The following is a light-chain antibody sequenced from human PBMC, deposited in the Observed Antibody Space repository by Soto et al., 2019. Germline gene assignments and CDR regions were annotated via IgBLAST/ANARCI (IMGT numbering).Light chain of an antibody. Sequence: ETVLTQSPGTVSLSPGERATLSCRTSQSVNNNLLAWYQQRPGQAPRLLIYGVFNRATGIPDRFSGSGSGTDFTLTISGLEPEDSAVYYCQHYNGSPLTFGQGTKLEI. V-gene: IGKV3-20*01. CDR1: QSVNNNL. CDR2: GVF. J-gene: IGKJ2*01. CDR3: QHYNGSPLT.